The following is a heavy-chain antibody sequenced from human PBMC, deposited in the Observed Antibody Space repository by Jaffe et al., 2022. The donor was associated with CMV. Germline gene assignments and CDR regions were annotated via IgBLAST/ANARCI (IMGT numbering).Heavy chain of an antibody. Sequence: QLQLQESGPGLVKPSETLSLTCTVSGGSISSSSYYWGWIRQPPGKGLEWIGSIYYSGSTYYNPSLKSRVTISVDTSKNQFSLKLSSVTAADTAVYYCVRGGYSYGSYLYYFDYWGQGTLVTVSS. CDR3: VRGGYSYGSYLYYFDY. CDR2: IYYSGST. D-gene: IGHD5-18*01. J-gene: IGHJ4*02. CDR1: GGSISSSSYY. V-gene: IGHV4-39*01.